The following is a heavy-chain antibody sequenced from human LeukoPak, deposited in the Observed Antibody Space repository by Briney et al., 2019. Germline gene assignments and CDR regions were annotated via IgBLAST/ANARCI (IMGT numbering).Heavy chain of an antibody. CDR1: GFTFSSYS. V-gene: IGHV3-21*01. D-gene: IGHD5-18*01. Sequence: GGSLRLSCAASGFTFSSYSMNWVRQAPGKGLEWVSSISSSSSYIYYADSVKGRFTISRDNAKNSLYLQMSSLRAEDTAVYYCASGGTAMVPSFGYWGQGTLVTVSS. CDR2: ISSSSSYI. CDR3: ASGGTAMVPSFGY. J-gene: IGHJ4*02.